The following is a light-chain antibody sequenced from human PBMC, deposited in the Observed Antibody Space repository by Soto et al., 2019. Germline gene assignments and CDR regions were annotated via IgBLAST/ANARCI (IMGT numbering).Light chain of an antibody. V-gene: IGLV2-8*01. Sequence: QSALTQPPSASGSPGQSVTISCTGTSSDVGGYSYVSWYQHHPGKVPKLIIYEVSRRPSGVPDRFYASKSGNTASLTVSGLQAEDEADYYCSSYAGSNNLVVFGTGTKLTVL. CDR2: EVS. CDR1: SSDVGGYSY. CDR3: SSYAGSNNLVV. J-gene: IGLJ1*01.